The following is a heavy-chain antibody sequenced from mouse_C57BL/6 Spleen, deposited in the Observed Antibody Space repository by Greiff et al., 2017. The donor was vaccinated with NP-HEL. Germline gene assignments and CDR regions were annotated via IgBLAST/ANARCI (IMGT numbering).Heavy chain of an antibody. J-gene: IGHJ1*03. D-gene: IGHD2-5*01. CDR2: IDPSDSYT. CDR1: GYTFTSYW. Sequence: QVQLQQPGAELVMPGASVKLSCKASGYTFTSYWMHWVKQRPGQGLEWIGEIDPSDSYTNYNQKFKGKSTFTVDKSSSTAYMQLSSLTSEDAAVYYCARYSNSWYFDVWGTGTTVTVSS. CDR3: ARYSNSWYFDV. V-gene: IGHV1-69*01.